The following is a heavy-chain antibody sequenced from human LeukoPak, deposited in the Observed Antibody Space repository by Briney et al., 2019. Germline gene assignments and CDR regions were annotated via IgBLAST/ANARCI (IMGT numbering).Heavy chain of an antibody. CDR2: ITSSGSTI. CDR3: PRDQGYCSRTSCAYYFNS. V-gene: IGHV3-48*03. CDR1: GFTFSSYE. D-gene: IGHD2-2*01. Sequence: PGGSLRLSCAVSGFTFSSYEMKWVRQAPGKGLEWLSYITSSGSTIYYADSVKGRFTISRDNAKNSLYLQMNSLRAEDTAIYYWPRDQGYCSRTSCAYYFNSGGRGPLVTVS. J-gene: IGHJ4*02.